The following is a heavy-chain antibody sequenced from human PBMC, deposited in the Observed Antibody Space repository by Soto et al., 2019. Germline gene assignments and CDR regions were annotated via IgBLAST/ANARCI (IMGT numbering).Heavy chain of an antibody. J-gene: IGHJ4*02. D-gene: IGHD2-8*01. Sequence: QVQLQESGPGLVKPSQTLSLTCTVSGGSISSGDYYCSWISQPPGKGLEWIGYILYSGTTNYNPALESRLTISVDTSKNQFSLKLTSVTAADTAVYYCDRNGALDYWGRGTLVTVSS. CDR3: DRNGALDY. V-gene: IGHV4-30-4*01. CDR2: ILYSGTT. CDR1: GGSISSGDYY.